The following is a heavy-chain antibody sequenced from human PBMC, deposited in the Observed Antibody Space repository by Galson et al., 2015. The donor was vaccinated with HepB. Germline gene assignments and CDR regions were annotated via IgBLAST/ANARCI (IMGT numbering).Heavy chain of an antibody. V-gene: IGHV3-74*01. J-gene: IGHJ5*02. D-gene: IGHD3-10*01. CDR1: GFTFSSYW. CDR2: INSDGSST. Sequence: SLRLSCAASGFTFSSYWMHWVRQAPGKGLVWVSRINSDGSSTSYAGSVKGRFTISRDNAKNTLYLQMNSLRAEDTAVYYCAREMSSGNIFGTYNWFDPWGQGTLVTVSS. CDR3: AREMSSGNIFGTYNWFDP.